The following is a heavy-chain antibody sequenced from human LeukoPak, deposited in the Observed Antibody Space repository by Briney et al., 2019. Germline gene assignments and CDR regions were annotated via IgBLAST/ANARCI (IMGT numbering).Heavy chain of an antibody. V-gene: IGHV4-34*01. Sequence: SETLSLTCAVYGGSLSGYYWSWIRQPPGKGLEWIGEINHSGSTNYNPSLKSRVTISVDTSKNQFSLKLSSVTAADTAVYYCARHGSRVMATIEDLWGQGTLVTVSS. D-gene: IGHD5-12*01. CDR1: GGSLSGYY. CDR2: INHSGST. CDR3: ARHGSRVMATIEDL. J-gene: IGHJ5*02.